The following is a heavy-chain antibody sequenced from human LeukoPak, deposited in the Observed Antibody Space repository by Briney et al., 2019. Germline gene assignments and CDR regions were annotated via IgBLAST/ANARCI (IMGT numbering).Heavy chain of an antibody. Sequence: GESLKISCKGSGYSFTSYWLGWVRQMPGKGLEWMGIIYPGDSDTRYSPSFQGQVTISADKSISTAYLQWSSLKASDTAMYYCARLDPHSGSYYDYYYGMDVWGQGTTVTVSS. V-gene: IGHV5-51*01. D-gene: IGHD1-26*01. CDR1: GYSFTSYW. J-gene: IGHJ6*02. CDR2: IYPGDSDT. CDR3: ARLDPHSGSYYDYYYGMDV.